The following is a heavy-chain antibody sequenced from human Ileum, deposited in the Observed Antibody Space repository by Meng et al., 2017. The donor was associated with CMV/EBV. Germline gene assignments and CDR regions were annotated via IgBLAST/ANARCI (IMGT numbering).Heavy chain of an antibody. CDR3: AGEDGDYPPRFYYGMNV. D-gene: IGHD2-21*02. J-gene: IGHJ6*01. CDR1: GFMFNNYA. Sequence: GESLKISCAASGFMFNNYAMHWVRQAPGKGLEWVAYIRSDGNDKYYADSVKGRFTISRDNSNKTLYLQMNSLRGEDSAVYSCAGEDGDYPPRFYYGMNVWGQGTTVT. V-gene: IGHV3-30*02. CDR2: IRSDGNDK.